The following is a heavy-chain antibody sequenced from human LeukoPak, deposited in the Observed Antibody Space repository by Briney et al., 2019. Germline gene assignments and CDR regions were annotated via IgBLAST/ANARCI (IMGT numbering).Heavy chain of an antibody. CDR3: ARGRAIFGVAPIIGWFDP. V-gene: IGHV1-46*01. D-gene: IGHD3-3*01. CDR1: GYTFTSYY. CDR2: INPSGGST. J-gene: IGHJ5*02. Sequence: ASVKVSCKASGYTFTSYYMHWVRQAPGQGLEWMGIINPSGGSTSYAQKFQGRVTMTRDTSTSTVYMELSSLRSEDTAVYYCARGRAIFGVAPIIGWFDPWGQGTLVTVSS.